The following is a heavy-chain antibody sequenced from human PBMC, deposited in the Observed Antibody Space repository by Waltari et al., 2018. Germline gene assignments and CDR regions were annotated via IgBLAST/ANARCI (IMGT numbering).Heavy chain of an antibody. Sequence: EVQLVESGGGLVQPGGSLVLSCAGSGCTFSASPMTVVRQAPGEGLEWISLIRSNSTPIYYADSVKGRFTISRDDAKNSLYLQMNSLRDEDTAVYFCARAPSSWYSDYWGQGIPVTVSS. CDR2: IRSNSTPI. D-gene: IGHD2-2*01. CDR1: GCTFSASP. V-gene: IGHV3-48*02. J-gene: IGHJ4*02. CDR3: ARAPSSWYSDY.